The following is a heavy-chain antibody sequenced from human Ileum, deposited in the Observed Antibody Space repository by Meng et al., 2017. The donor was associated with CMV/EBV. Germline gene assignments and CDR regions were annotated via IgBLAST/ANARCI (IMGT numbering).Heavy chain of an antibody. D-gene: IGHD3-22*01. Sequence: ASVTVSCKASGFIFIGYYLFWVRQAPGQGLEWMGWINPKTGGTKYAQKCQGRVTMTRDTPISTVYMEVSSLRSIDTAVYYSARDTPEYSDSRDYPTLVYWGQGTMVTVSS. CDR1: GFIFIGYY. CDR2: INPKTGGT. J-gene: IGHJ4*02. CDR3: ARDTPEYSDSRDYPTLVY. V-gene: IGHV1-2*02.